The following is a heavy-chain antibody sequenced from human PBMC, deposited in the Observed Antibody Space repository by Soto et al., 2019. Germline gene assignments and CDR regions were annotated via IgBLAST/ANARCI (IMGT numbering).Heavy chain of an antibody. CDR1: GFTFSSYA. D-gene: IGHD7-27*01. Sequence: QVQLVESGGGVVQPGRSLRLSCAASGFTFSSYAMHWVRQAPGKGLEWVAVISYDGSNKYYADSVKGRFTISRDNSKNTLYMQMNSLGAEDTAVYYCAGDTNWGYFGYWGLGTLVTVSS. CDR2: ISYDGSNK. V-gene: IGHV3-30-3*01. J-gene: IGHJ4*02. CDR3: AGDTNWGYFGY.